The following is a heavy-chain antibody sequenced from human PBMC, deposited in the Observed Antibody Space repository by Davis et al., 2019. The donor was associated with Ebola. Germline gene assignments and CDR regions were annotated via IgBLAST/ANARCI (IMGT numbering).Heavy chain of an antibody. J-gene: IGHJ4*02. D-gene: IGHD6-19*01. CDR2: IKQDGSEK. V-gene: IGHV3-7*01. CDR3: ATAGQISGWGEFVDY. Sequence: GESLKISCAASGFTFSIYRMNWVRQAPGKGLEWVANIKQDGSEKHYVDSVKGRFTISRDNAKNSLYLQMNSLRAEDTAVYYCATAGQISGWGEFVDYWGQGTLVTVSS. CDR1: GFTFSIYR.